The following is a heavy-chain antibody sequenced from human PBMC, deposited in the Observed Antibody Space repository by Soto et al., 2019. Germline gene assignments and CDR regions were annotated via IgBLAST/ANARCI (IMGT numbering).Heavy chain of an antibody. V-gene: IGHV3-23*01. Sequence: PGGSLRLSCAASGFTFSSYAMSWVRQAPGKGLEWVSAISGSGGSTYYADSVKGRFTISRDNSKNTLYLQMNSLRAEDTAVYYCAKGGSITMIVVVIDPYFDYWGQGTLATVSS. CDR1: GFTFSSYA. J-gene: IGHJ4*02. CDR2: ISGSGGST. D-gene: IGHD3-22*01. CDR3: AKGGSITMIVVVIDPYFDY.